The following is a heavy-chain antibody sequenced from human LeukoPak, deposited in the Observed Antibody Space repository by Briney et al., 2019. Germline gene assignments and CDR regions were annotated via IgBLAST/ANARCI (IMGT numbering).Heavy chain of an antibody. CDR2: ISGRSTYI. CDR3: AKESVVPAAINAFDI. CDR1: GFTFSSYG. J-gene: IGHJ3*02. V-gene: IGHV3-21*01. Sequence: GGSLRLSCAASGFTFSSYGMHWVRQAPGKGLEWVSSISGRSTYIYYADSLRGRFSISRDNAKNSLYLQMNSLRAEDTAVYYCAKESVVPAAINAFDIWGQGTMVTVSS. D-gene: IGHD2-2*01.